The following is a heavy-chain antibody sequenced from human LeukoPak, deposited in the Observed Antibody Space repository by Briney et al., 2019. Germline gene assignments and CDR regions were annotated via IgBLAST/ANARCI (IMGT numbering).Heavy chain of an antibody. Sequence: SETLSLTCTVSGGSISSYYWSWIRQPPGKGLEWIGYIYFSVSTHYNPSLSGRVTISVDTSTNQFSLKLRSVTAANTAVFYCAIRPFVSRATLDYGGQGTLFTV. CDR3: AIRPFVSRATLDY. CDR1: GGSISSYY. D-gene: IGHD1-26*01. CDR2: IYFSVST. V-gene: IGHV4-59*08. J-gene: IGHJ4*02.